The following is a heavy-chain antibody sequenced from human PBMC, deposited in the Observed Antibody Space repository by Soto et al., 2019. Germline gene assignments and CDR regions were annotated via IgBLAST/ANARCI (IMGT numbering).Heavy chain of an antibody. CDR1: GYTFSHYY. J-gene: IGHJ4*02. Sequence: ASVKVSCRASGYTFSHYYIHWVRQAPGQGLEWMGWINPNSGGTEYAPKFQGGVTMTRDTSITTAYTELSRLRSGDTAVYYCAREPATAKPEGVDFWGQGTLVTVSS. CDR3: AREPATAKPEGVDF. V-gene: IGHV1-2*02. CDR2: INPNSGGT. D-gene: IGHD1-1*01.